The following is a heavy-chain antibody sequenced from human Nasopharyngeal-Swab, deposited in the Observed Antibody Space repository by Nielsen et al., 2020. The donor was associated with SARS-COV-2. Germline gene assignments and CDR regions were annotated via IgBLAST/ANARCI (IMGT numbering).Heavy chain of an antibody. CDR3: ARGGAARPGFDY. CDR2: IYYSGST. J-gene: IGHJ4*02. V-gene: IGHV4-31*02. Sequence: WIGQPPGKGLEWIGYIYYSGSTYYNPSLKSRVTISVDTSKNQFSLKLSSVTAADTAVYYCARGGAARPGFDYWGQGTLVTVSS. D-gene: IGHD6-6*01.